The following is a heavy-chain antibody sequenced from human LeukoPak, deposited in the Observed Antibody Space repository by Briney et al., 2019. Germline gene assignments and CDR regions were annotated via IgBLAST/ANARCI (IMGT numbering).Heavy chain of an antibody. J-gene: IGHJ6*03. D-gene: IGHD5-18*01. CDR1: GFTFQNYD. CDR2: ISWNSGSI. Sequence: PGGSLRLSCAASGFTFQNYDMTWVRQAPGKGLEWVSGISWNSGSIGYADSVKGRFTISRDNAKNSLYLQMNSLRAEDTALYYCAKERRPRYSYGSIVPWKKYYYYYYMDVWGKGTTVTVSS. CDR3: AKERRPRYSYGSIVPWKKYYYYYYMDV. V-gene: IGHV3-9*01.